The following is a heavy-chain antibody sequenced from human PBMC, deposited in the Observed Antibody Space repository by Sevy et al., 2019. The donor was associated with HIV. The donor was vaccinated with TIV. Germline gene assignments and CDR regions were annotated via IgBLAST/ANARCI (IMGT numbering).Heavy chain of an antibody. CDR1: GYTFTGYY. CDR2: IIPSSGGT. D-gene: IGHD3-10*01. Sequence: ASVKVSCKASGYTFTGYYIHWVRQAPGQGLEWMGWIIPSSGGTNYGQKFLGRVTMTRDTSISTAYLELHRLTSDDTAVYYCTRGVYGSGTYLNDHWGQGTLVTVSS. J-gene: IGHJ4*02. V-gene: IGHV1-2*02. CDR3: TRGVYGSGTYLNDH.